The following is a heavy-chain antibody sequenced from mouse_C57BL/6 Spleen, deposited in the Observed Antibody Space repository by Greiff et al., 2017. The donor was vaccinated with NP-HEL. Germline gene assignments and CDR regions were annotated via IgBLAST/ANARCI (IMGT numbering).Heavy chain of an antibody. V-gene: IGHV1-59*01. CDR1: GYTFTSYW. J-gene: IGHJ2*01. CDR3: ARDSGYDDSFDY. D-gene: IGHD2-2*01. CDR2: IDPSDSYT. Sequence: VQLQQPGAELVRPGTSVKLSCKASGYTFTSYWMHWVKQRPGQGLEWIGVIDPSDSYTNYNQKFKGKATLTVDTSSSTAYMQLSSLTSEDSAVYYCARDSGYDDSFDYWGQGTTLTVSS.